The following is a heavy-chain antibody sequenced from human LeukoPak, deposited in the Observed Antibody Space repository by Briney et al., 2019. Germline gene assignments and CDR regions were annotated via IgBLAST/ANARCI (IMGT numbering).Heavy chain of an antibody. CDR1: GYTFTGYY. CDR2: INPNSGGT. J-gene: IGHJ4*02. CDR3: ARGYYYDSSGYYYVQGGAAWEFPFDY. V-gene: IGHV1-2*06. Sequence: GASVKVSCKASGYTFTGYYMHWVRQAPGQGLEWMGRINPNSGGTNYAQKFQGRVTMTRDTSVSTAYMELSRLRSDDTAVYYCARGYYYDSSGYYYVQGGAAWEFPFDYWGQGTLVTVSS. D-gene: IGHD3-22*01.